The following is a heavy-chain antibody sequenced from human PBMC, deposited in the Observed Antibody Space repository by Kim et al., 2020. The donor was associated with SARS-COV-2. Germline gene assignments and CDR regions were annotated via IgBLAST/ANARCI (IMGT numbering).Heavy chain of an antibody. CDR1: GGSISSYY. CDR3: ARASSYYVIDY. J-gene: IGHJ4*02. V-gene: IGHV4-59*13. D-gene: IGHD1-26*01. CDR2: IFNSGRT. Sequence: SETLSPTCTVSGGSISSYYWSWVRQPPGKGLEWIGYIFNSGRTNYNPSLKSRLTISVDTSKNQFSLKLSSVTAADTAMYFCARASSYYVIDYWGQGTLVTVSS.